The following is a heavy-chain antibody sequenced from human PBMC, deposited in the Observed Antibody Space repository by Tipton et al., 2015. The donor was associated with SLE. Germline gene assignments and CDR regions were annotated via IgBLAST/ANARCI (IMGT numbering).Heavy chain of an antibody. CDR3: ARGSDGEYVRYFDV. CDR2: ISGSGSST. CDR1: GFTFSTYA. V-gene: IGHV3-23*01. Sequence: GSLRLSCAASGFTFSTYAMSWVRQAPGKGLEWVSGISGSGSSTYYADSLKGRFTISRDNSKNTLYLQMNSLRVEDTAVYYCARGSDGEYVRYFDVWGPGTLVTVSS. J-gene: IGHJ2*01. D-gene: IGHD4-17*01.